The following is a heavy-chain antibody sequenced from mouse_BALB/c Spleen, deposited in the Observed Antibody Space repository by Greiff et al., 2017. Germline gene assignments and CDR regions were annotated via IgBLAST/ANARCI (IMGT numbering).Heavy chain of an antibody. CDR2: IRSKSNNYAT. Sequence: GGGLVQPKGSLKLSCAASGFTFNTYAMNWVRQAPGKGLEWVARIRSKSNNYATYYADSVKDRFTISRDDSQSMLYLQMNNLKTEDTAMYYCVRQDGNTGGFAYWGQGTLVTVSA. V-gene: IGHV10-1*02. D-gene: IGHD2-1*01. J-gene: IGHJ3*01. CDR1: GFTFNTYA. CDR3: VRQDGNTGGFAY.